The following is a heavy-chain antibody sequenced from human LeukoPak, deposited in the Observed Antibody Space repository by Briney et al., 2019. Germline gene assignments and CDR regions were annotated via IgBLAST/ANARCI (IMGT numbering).Heavy chain of an antibody. CDR3: ARLAAYSGDY. D-gene: IGHD2-15*01. CDR1: GYSFTSYW. J-gene: IGHJ4*02. V-gene: IGHV5-51*01. CDR2: INPGDPDT. Sequence: GESLKISCKGSGYSFTSYWIGWVRQMPGKGLEWMGTINPGDPDTRYSPSFQGQVTISADRSISTAYLQWSSLKASDTVIYYCARLAAYSGDYWGQGTLVTVST.